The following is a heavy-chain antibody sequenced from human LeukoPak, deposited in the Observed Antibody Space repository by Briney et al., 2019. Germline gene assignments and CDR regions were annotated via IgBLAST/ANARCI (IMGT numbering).Heavy chain of an antibody. CDR3: GKVGSVGELDWLDKSFDY. Sequence: GGSLRLSCAASGFTFSSYAMSWVRQAPGKGLEWVSAITDSGGNTYYADSVKGRFTISRDNSKNTLYLQMNSLRAEDTAVYYCGKVGSVGELDWLDKSFDYWGQGTLVTVSS. V-gene: IGHV3-23*01. J-gene: IGHJ4*02. CDR2: ITDSGGNT. D-gene: IGHD3/OR15-3a*01. CDR1: GFTFSSYA.